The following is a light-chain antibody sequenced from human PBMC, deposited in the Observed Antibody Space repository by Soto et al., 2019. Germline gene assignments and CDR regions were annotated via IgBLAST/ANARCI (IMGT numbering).Light chain of an antibody. J-gene: IGKJ1*01. CDR2: HAS. CDR3: QQYNSYS. Sequence: DIVMTQSPDSLAVSLGERATINCKSRQTILYSSNNKNYLAWYQQKPGTAPKVLIYHASNLQSGVPSRFSGSGSGTEFTLTISSLQPDDFATYYCQQYNSYSFGQGTKVDIK. CDR1: QTILYSSNNKNY. V-gene: IGKV4-1*01.